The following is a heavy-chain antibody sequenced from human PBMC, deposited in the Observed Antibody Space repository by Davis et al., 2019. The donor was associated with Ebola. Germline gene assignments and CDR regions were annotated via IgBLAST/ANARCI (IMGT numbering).Heavy chain of an antibody. CDR3: ARSGYCTTTSCYRTSGMDV. Sequence: GESLKISCAASGFTVSNTYMSWVRQAPRKGLEWVSVVYSGGSTYYADSVKGRFTISRDYSMNTLCLQMNSLRTEDTAVYYCARSGYCTTTSCYRTSGMDVWGQGTTVTVSS. CDR1: GFTVSNTY. CDR2: VYSGGST. J-gene: IGHJ6*02. V-gene: IGHV3-53*01. D-gene: IGHD2-2*01.